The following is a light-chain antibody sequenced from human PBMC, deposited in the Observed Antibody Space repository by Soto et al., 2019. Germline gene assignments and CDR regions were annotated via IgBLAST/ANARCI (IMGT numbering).Light chain of an antibody. CDR3: QQYYSFPFS. V-gene: IGKV4-1*01. Sequence: DIVMTQSPDSLPVSLGERATIDCKSSQSLLYSVNNQNYLAWYQKRPGQLPKLLIYWASAREPGVPDRFGGSGSGTDFSLTISSLEAEDVAVYYCQQYYSFPFSFGQGTRLEIK. CDR2: WAS. J-gene: IGKJ2*03. CDR1: QSLLYSVNNQNY.